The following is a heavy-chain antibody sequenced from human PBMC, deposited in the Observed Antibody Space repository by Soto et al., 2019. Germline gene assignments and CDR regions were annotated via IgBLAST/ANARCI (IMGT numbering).Heavy chain of an antibody. V-gene: IGHV3-9*01. CDR2: ISWNSGSI. CDR1: GFTFDDYA. D-gene: IGHD4-17*01. J-gene: IGHJ4*02. Sequence: EVQLVESGGGLVQPGRSLRLSCAASGFTFDDYAMHWVRQAPGKGLEWVSGISWNSGSIGYADSVKGRFTISRDNAKNSLYLQMNSLRAEDTALYYCAKDTPGDYPTPSFDYWGQGTLVTVSS. CDR3: AKDTPGDYPTPSFDY.